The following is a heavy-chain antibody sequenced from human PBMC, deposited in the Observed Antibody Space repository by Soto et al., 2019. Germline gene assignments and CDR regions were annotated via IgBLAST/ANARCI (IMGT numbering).Heavy chain of an antibody. D-gene: IGHD1-26*01. CDR2: ISSSGSTI. V-gene: IGHV3-23*01. CDR3: ARDGVGHTKFFGYFDY. CDR1: GFTFSSYA. J-gene: IGHJ4*02. Sequence: GGSLRLSCAASGFTFSSYAMSWVRQAPGKGLEWVSSISSSGSTIYYADSVKGRFTISRDNSKNTLYLQMNSLRADDTAVYYCARDGVGHTKFFGYFDYWGQGTLVTVSS.